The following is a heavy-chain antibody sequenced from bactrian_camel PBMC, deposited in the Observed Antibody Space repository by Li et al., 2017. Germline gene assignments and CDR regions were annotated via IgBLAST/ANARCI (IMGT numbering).Heavy chain of an antibody. CDR1: GFAFNSYY. Sequence: VQLVESGGGLVQPGGSLRLSCAASGFAFNSYYMYWVRQAPGKGLEWVSDIDSSGNTPYYAESVKGRFTTSRDDTINTVYLHMNSLKPEDAAVYYCVTQTIASCTCADVWGQGTQVTVS. J-gene: IGHJ4*01. V-gene: IGHV3S40*01. CDR3: VTQTIASCTCADV. CDR2: IDSSGNTP.